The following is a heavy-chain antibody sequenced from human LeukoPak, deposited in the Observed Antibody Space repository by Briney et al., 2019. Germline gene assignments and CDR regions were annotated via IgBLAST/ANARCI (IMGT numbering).Heavy chain of an antibody. CDR3: ARDFYDSSGYLAY. CDR1: GGSISSSSYY. CDR2: IYYSGST. Sequence: PSETLSLTCTVSGGSISSSSYYWGWIRQPPGKGLEWSGSIYYSGSTYYNPSLKSRVTISVDTSKNQFSLKLSSVTAADTAVYYCARDFYDSSGYLAYWGQGTLVTVSS. V-gene: IGHV4-39*07. J-gene: IGHJ4*02. D-gene: IGHD3-22*01.